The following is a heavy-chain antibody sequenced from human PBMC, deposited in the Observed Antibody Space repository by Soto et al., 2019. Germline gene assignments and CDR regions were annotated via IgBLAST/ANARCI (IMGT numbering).Heavy chain of an antibody. Sequence: PSETLSLTCTVSGGSISSYYWSWIRQPPGKGLEWIGYIYYSGSTNYNPSLKSRVTISVDTSKNQFSLKLSSVTAADTAVYYCARHSNRNYGLYYFDYWGQGTLVTVSS. D-gene: IGHD4-4*01. CDR1: GGSISSYY. CDR3: ARHSNRNYGLYYFDY. CDR2: IYYSGST. V-gene: IGHV4-59*01. J-gene: IGHJ4*02.